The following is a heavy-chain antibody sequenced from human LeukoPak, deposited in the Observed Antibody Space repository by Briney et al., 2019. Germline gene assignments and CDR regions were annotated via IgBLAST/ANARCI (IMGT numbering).Heavy chain of an antibody. D-gene: IGHD6-19*01. Sequence: SETLSLTCTVSGGSISSYYWSWIRQPPGKGLEWIGYIYYSGSTNYNPSLKSRVTISVDRSKNQFSLKLSSVTAADTAVYYCARDTAVAGTWYFDLWGRGTLVTVSS. CDR3: ARDTAVAGTWYFDL. CDR2: IYYSGST. J-gene: IGHJ2*01. V-gene: IGHV4-59*01. CDR1: GGSISSYY.